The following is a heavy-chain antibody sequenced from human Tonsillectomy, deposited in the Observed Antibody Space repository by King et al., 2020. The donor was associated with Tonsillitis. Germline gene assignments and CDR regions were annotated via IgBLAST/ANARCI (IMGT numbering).Heavy chain of an antibody. V-gene: IGHV4-30-4*01. D-gene: IGHD3-22*01. J-gene: IGHJ3*02. CDR1: GGSISNGDYY. CDR2: IYYRGST. Sequence: QLQESGPGLVKPSQTLSLTCTVSGGSISNGDYYWSWIRQPPGKGLEWIGYIYYRGSTYFNPSLRSRVTISVDTSNNQFSLKLSSVTAADTAVYYCARSYDSSGYSPRRDAFDIWGHGTMVTVSS. CDR3: ARSYDSSGYSPRRDAFDI.